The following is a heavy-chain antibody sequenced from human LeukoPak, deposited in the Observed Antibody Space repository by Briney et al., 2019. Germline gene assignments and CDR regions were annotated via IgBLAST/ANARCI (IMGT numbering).Heavy chain of an antibody. CDR2: ISAYNGNT. D-gene: IGHD3-3*01. CDR1: GYTFTNNG. J-gene: IGHJ4*02. V-gene: IGHV1-18*01. CDR3: ARDAYDLPDY. Sequence: ASVKVSCKASGYTFTNNGISWVRQAPGQGLEWMGWISAYNGNTKYIRRLQGRVTMTTDTSTNTAYMELRSPRSDDTAVYYCARDAYDLPDYWGQGTLVTVSS.